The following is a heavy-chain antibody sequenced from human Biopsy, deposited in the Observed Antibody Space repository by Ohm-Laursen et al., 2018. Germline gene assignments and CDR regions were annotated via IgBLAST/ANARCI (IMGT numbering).Heavy chain of an antibody. J-gene: IGHJ1*01. Sequence: ASVKVSCKAPGGTFSRYGINWARQAPGQGLEWLGGNIPILGTGNYAQKFQGRVTVAADTSTSTATMELRSLRSDDTAVYYCATKLTGYFHHWGQGTLVTVSS. V-gene: IGHV1-69*06. CDR1: GGTFSRYG. CDR2: NIPILGTG. CDR3: ATKLTGYFHH. D-gene: IGHD3-9*01.